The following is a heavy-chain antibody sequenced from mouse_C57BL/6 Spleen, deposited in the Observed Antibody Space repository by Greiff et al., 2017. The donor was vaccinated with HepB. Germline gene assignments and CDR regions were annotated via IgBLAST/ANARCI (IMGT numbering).Heavy chain of an antibody. CDR2: IDPETGGT. V-gene: IGHV1-15*01. Sequence: VKLVESGAELVRPGASVTLSCKASGYTFTDYEMHWVKQTPVHGLEWIGAIDPETGGTAYNQKFKGKAILTADKSSSTAYMELRSLTSEDSAVYYCTRSIYYGYEDYWGQGTTLTVSS. CDR3: TRSIYYGYEDY. CDR1: GYTFTDYE. D-gene: IGHD2-2*01. J-gene: IGHJ2*01.